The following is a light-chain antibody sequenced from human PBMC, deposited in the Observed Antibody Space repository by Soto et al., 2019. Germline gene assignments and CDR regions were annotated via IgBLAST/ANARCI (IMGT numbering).Light chain of an antibody. V-gene: IGKV3-20*01. Sequence: EIVLTQSPGTLSLSPGERATLSCRASHSVGSSHLAWYQQKPGQAPRLLIYGASSRATGVPDRFSGSGSGTDFTLTISRLEPEDSAVYYCQQYVGLTFGQGTKVEIK. CDR3: QQYVGLT. CDR2: GAS. CDR1: HSVGSSH. J-gene: IGKJ1*01.